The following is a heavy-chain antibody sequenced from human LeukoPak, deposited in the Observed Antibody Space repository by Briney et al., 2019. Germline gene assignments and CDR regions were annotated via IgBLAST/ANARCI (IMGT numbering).Heavy chain of an antibody. J-gene: IGHJ4*02. CDR3: ARTGQWLDDYYFDY. CDR2: ISAYNGNT. CDR1: GYTFTSYG. V-gene: IGHV1-18*01. Sequence: ASVKVSCKASGYTFTSYGISWVRQAPGQGLEWMGWISAYNGNTNYAQKLQGRATMTTDTSTSTAYMELRSLRSDDTAVYYCARTGQWLDDYYFDYWGQGTLVTVSS. D-gene: IGHD6-19*01.